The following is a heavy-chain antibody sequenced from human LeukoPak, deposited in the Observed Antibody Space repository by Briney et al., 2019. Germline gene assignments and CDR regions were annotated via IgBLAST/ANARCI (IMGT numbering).Heavy chain of an antibody. V-gene: IGHV4-31*11. CDR3: ARDRHIAVFGVVPHRWFDP. J-gene: IGHJ5*02. D-gene: IGHD3-3*01. CDR1: GGSISSGGYS. CDR2: IYYNGST. Sequence: PSETLSLTCAVSGGSISSGGYSWSWIRQHPGKGLEWIGNIYYNGSTNYNPSLKSRLSISLDTAKNQISLKLSSVTAADTAVYYCARDRHIAVFGVVPHRWFDPWGQGALVTVSS.